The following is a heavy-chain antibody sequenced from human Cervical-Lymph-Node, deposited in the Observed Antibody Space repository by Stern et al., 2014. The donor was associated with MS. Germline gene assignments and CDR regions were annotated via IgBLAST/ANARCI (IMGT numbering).Heavy chain of an antibody. CDR3: ARDVIWFGGRYFDY. Sequence: QVQLQESGPGLVKPSETLSLTCTVSGGSISSYYWSWIRQPPGKGLERIGYIYYSWSTNYNPSLKSRVPISVDTSKNQFSLKLSSVTAADTAVYYCARDVIWFGGRYFDYWGQGTLVTVSS. CDR1: GGSISSYY. J-gene: IGHJ4*02. V-gene: IGHV4-59*01. CDR2: IYYSWST. D-gene: IGHD3-10*01.